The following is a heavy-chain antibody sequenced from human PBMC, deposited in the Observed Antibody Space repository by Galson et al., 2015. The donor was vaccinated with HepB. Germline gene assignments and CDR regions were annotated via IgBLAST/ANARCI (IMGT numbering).Heavy chain of an antibody. CDR2: ISYDGSNK. D-gene: IGHD6-13*01. CDR3: ATGAAAGIHGGRWD. CDR1: GFTFSSYA. Sequence: SLRLSCAASGFTFSSYAMHWVRQAPGKGLEWVAVISYDGSNKYYADSVKGRFTISRDNSKNTLYLQMNSLRAEDTAVYYCATGAAAGIHGGRWDWGQGTLVTVSS. V-gene: IGHV3-30*04. J-gene: IGHJ4*02.